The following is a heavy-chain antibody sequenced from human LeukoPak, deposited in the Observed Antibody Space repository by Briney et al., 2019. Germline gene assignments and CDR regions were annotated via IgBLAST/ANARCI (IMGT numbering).Heavy chain of an antibody. CDR1: GASISGSTYY. V-gene: IGHV4-39*07. CDR2: FYDGGFT. J-gene: IGHJ6*03. CDR3: ARFSRDSSTSFLNYMDV. D-gene: IGHD2-2*01. Sequence: SETLSLTCTVSGASISGSTYYWAWIRQPPGKGLEWIGNFYDGGFTHYNPSLKSRVTISVDTSKNQFSLKLSSVTAADTAVYYCARFSRDSSTSFLNYMDVWGKGTTVTVSS.